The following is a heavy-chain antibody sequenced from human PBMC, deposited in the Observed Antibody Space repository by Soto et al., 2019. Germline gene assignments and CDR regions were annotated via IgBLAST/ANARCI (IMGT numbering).Heavy chain of an antibody. V-gene: IGHV3-23*01. CDR1: GFTFSSYA. D-gene: IGHD3-3*01. J-gene: IGHJ4*02. CDR2: ISGSGGST. CDR3: AKEVFGDFWSGYYSH. Sequence: EVQLLESGGGLVQPGGSLRLSCTVSGFTFSSYAMSWVRQAPGKGLEWVSAISGSGGSTYYADSVKGRFTISRDNSKNTLYLQMNSLRAEDTAVYYCAKEVFGDFWSGYYSHWGQGTLVTVSS.